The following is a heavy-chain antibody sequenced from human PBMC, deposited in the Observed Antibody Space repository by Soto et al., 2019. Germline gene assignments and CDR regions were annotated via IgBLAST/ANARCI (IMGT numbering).Heavy chain of an antibody. D-gene: IGHD3-16*01. Sequence: PAETLSLTCTVSGGSISSGGYYWCWIRQHPGKGLEWIGYIYYSGSTYYNPSLKSRVTISVDTSKNQFALKLSSVTAADTAVYYCARDRFSVSPYYGMDVWGHGTTVTVSS. J-gene: IGHJ6*02. V-gene: IGHV4-31*03. CDR2: IYYSGST. CDR1: GGSISSGGYY. CDR3: ARDRFSVSPYYGMDV.